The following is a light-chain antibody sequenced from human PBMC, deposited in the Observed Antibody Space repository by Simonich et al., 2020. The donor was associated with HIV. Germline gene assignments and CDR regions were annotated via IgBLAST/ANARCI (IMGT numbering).Light chain of an antibody. J-gene: IGKJ1*01. CDR2: GAS. CDR3: QQYDNLPWT. Sequence: DIQMTQSPSSLSASVGNRVTLTCQASQDINNYLNWYPQKPGKAPNLLIYGASNLETGVPSRFSGGGSGTDFTFTISSLQPEDIGTYYCQQYDNLPWTFGQGTKVGIK. V-gene: IGKV1-33*01. CDR1: QDINNY.